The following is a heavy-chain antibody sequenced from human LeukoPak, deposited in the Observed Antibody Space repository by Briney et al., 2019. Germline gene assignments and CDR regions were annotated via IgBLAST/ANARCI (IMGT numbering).Heavy chain of an antibody. CDR2: ISSSSSYI. D-gene: IGHD3/OR15-3a*01. CDR1: GFTFSSYS. CDR3: ARDMDYPVEYYYYYMDV. V-gene: IGHV3-21*01. J-gene: IGHJ6*03. Sequence: PGGSLRLSCAASGFTFSSYSMNWVRQAPGKGLEWVSSISSSSSYIYYADSLKGRFTISRDNAKNSLYLQMNSLGAEDTAVYYCARDMDYPVEYYYYYMDVWGKGTTVTVSS.